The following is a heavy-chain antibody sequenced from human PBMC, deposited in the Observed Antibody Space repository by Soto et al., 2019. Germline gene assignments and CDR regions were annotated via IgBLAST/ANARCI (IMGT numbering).Heavy chain of an antibody. D-gene: IGHD3-3*01. CDR2: IDNSGST. Sequence: SETLSLTCTVSGGSISNYFCNWIRQPAGKGLEWIGRIDNSGSTNYNPSLKSRITMSADTPRNQFSLKLNSVTAADTAVYYCARGGQDFWSGPFDYWGQGALGTVS. J-gene: IGHJ4*02. CDR3: ARGGQDFWSGPFDY. V-gene: IGHV4-4*07. CDR1: GGSISNYF.